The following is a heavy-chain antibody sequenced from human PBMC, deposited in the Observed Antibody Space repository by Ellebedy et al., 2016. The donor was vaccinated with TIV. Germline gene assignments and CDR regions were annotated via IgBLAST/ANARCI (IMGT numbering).Heavy chain of an antibody. Sequence: GESLKISCKSSRYSFTSYWIGWVRQMPGKGLEWMGIIYPGDSDTRYSPSFQGQVTISVDKSITTAYLQWSSLKASDTAMYYCARLRAAAGLGNWFDPWGQGTLVTVSS. CDR1: RYSFTSYW. J-gene: IGHJ5*02. CDR2: IYPGDSDT. CDR3: ARLRAAAGLGNWFDP. D-gene: IGHD6-25*01. V-gene: IGHV5-51*01.